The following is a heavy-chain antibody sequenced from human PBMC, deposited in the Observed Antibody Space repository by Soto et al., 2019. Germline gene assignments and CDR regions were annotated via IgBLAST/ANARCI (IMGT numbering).Heavy chain of an antibody. J-gene: IGHJ4*02. CDR2: ISYDGSNK. Sequence: QVQLVESGGGVVQPGRSLRLSCAASGFTFSSYAMHWFRQARGKGLEWVAVISYDGSNKYYADSVKGRFTISRDNSKNTLYLQMNSLRAEDTAVYYCARDPENGAYSYGYRFDYWGQGTLVTVSA. D-gene: IGHD5-18*01. CDR3: ARDPENGAYSYGYRFDY. CDR1: GFTFSSYA. V-gene: IGHV3-30-3*01.